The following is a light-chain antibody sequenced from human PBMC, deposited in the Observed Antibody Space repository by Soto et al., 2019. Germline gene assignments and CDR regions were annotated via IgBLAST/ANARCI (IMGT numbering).Light chain of an antibody. CDR3: QQYDNWPPYT. CDR2: GAS. J-gene: IGKJ2*01. CDR1: QSVSSN. V-gene: IGKV3-15*01. Sequence: EIVMTQSPATLSLSPGERATLSCRASQSVSSNLAWYQQKPGQAPRLLIYGASTRATDSPARFSGSGSGTEFTLTISSLQSEDFAVYYCQQYDNWPPYTFGQGTKLEIK.